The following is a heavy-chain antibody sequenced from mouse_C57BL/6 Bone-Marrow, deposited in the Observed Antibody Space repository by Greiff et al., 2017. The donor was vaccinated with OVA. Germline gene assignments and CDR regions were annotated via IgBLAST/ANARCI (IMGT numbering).Heavy chain of an antibody. V-gene: IGHV3-6*01. D-gene: IGHD1-1*01. Sequence: EVQLVESGPGLVKPSQSLSLTCSVTGYSITSGYYWNWIRQFPGNKLEWMGYISYDGSNNYNPSLKNRISITRDTSKNQFFLKLNSVTTEDTATYYCARGRYGSSPRWYFDVWGTGTTVTVSS. CDR2: ISYDGSN. J-gene: IGHJ1*03. CDR3: ARGRYGSSPRWYFDV. CDR1: GYSITSGYY.